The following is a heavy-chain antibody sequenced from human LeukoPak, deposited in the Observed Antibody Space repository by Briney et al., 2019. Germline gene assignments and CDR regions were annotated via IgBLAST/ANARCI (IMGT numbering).Heavy chain of an antibody. Sequence: PGRSLRLSCAASGFTFSTYAMHWVRQAPGKGLEWVAVISFDGGNKYYADSVEGRFTISRDNSKNTVYLQMNSLRAEDTTVYYCARVYSSSWSFDYRGQGTLVTVSS. V-gene: IGHV3-30-3*01. D-gene: IGHD6-13*01. J-gene: IGHJ4*02. CDR3: ARVYSSSWSFDY. CDR2: ISFDGGNK. CDR1: GFTFSTYA.